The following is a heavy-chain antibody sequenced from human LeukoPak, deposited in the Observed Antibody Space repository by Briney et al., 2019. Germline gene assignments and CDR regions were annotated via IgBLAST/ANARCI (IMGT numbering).Heavy chain of an antibody. Sequence: GGSLRLSCAASGFTVSSNYMSWVRQAPGKGLEWVSVIYSGGSTYYADSVKGRFTISRANSKNTLYLQTHSLRAEDTALYYCANGYSSTWYNCWSQATLATV. CDR1: GFTVSSNY. V-gene: IGHV3-53*01. CDR3: ANGYSSTWYNC. D-gene: IGHD6-13*01. CDR2: IYSGGST. J-gene: IGHJ4*01.